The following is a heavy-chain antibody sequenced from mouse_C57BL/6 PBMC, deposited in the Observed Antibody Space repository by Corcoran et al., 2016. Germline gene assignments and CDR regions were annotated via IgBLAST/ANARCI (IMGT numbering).Heavy chain of an antibody. J-gene: IGHJ4*01. D-gene: IGHD1-1*01. CDR3: ARERGYYYDSRGYAMDY. Sequence: EVQLQQSGPELVKPGASVKIPCKASGYTFTDSNMDWVKQSHGKSLEWIGDINPNNGGTIYNQKFKGKATLTVDKSSSTAYMELRSLTSEDTAVYYCARERGYYYDSRGYAMDYWGQGTSVTVSS. CDR2: INPNNGGT. CDR1: GYTFTDSN. V-gene: IGHV1-18*01.